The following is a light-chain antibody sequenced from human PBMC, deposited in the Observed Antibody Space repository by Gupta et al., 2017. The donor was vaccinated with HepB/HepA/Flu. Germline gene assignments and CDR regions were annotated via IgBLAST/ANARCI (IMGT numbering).Light chain of an antibody. CDR1: QSVSSY. J-gene: IGKJ5*01. V-gene: IGKV3-11*01. CDR2: GPS. Sequence: IVLTLSPATLSLSPGERATLSCRASQSVSSYLARFQQKPGLDPRLLIYGPSNRATGIPARFSGSGSGTDFTLTISDLEPEDFAVYYCQQRSNWPPITFGQGTRLEIK. CDR3: QQRSNWPPIT.